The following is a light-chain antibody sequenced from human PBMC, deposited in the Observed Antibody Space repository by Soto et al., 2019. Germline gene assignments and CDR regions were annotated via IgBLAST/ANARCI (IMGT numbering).Light chain of an antibody. J-gene: IGLJ1*01. CDR2: TNK. CDR3: QSYDSSLSFYV. CDR1: SSNIGAGYD. Sequence: QSVLTQPPSVSGAPGQRVTISCTGGSSNIGAGYDVHWYQQLPGAAPKLLIYTNKNRPSGVPDRFSGSKSGTSASLAISGLQAEDEADYYCQSYDSSLSFYVFGSGTKLTVL. V-gene: IGLV1-40*01.